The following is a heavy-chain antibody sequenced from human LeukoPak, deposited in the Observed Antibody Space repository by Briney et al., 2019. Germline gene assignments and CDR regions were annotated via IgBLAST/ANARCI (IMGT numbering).Heavy chain of an antibody. CDR1: GFTFDDYA. CDR2: ISWNSGSI. Sequence: GRSLRLSCAASGFTFDDYAMHWVRQAPGKGLEWVSGISWNSGSIGYADSVKGRFTISRDNSKNTLWLQMNSLRAEDTAVYYCAKDRPANWGYYFDYWGQGTLVTVSS. CDR3: AKDRPANWGYYFDY. J-gene: IGHJ4*02. D-gene: IGHD7-27*01. V-gene: IGHV3-9*01.